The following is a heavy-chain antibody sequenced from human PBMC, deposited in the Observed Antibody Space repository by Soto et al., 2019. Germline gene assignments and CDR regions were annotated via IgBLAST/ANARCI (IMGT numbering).Heavy chain of an antibody. CDR1: GGSISDYY. CDR2: IYNTEST. CDR3: ARGTFRYGSGNSFHLAGDWFDP. Sequence: QVQLQESGPGPVKPSETLSLTCTVSGGSISDYYWTWIRQPPGKGLEWIGYIYNTESTNYNPSLKSRVTISVDTSKDQFSLKLISVTAADTAVYYCARGTFRYGSGNSFHLAGDWFDPWGQGTLVTVSS. D-gene: IGHD3-10*01. J-gene: IGHJ5*02. V-gene: IGHV4-59*01.